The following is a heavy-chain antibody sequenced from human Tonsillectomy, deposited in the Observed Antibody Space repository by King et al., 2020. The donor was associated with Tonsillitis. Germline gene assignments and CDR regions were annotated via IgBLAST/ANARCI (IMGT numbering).Heavy chain of an antibody. CDR2: ISWNSGNI. D-gene: IGHD3-22*01. V-gene: IGHV3-9*01. CDR3: AKDTTWLYFHDAFDI. J-gene: IGHJ3*02. CDR1: GFTFDDYA. Sequence: EVQLVESGGGLIQPGRSLRLSCAASGFTFDDYAMHWVRQAPGKGLEWVSGISWNSGNIGYADSVKGRFTISRDNAKNSLYLQMNSLRAEDTAFYYCAKDTTWLYFHDAFDIWGQGTMVTVSS.